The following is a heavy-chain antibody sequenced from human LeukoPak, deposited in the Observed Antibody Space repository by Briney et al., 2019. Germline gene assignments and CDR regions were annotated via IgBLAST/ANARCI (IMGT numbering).Heavy chain of an antibody. V-gene: IGHV3-53*01. CDR2: IYTGGST. Sequence: PGGSLRLSCAASGFTVSTNYMSWVRQAPGKGLEWVSVIYTGGSTYFADSVKGRFTTSRDNSKNTLYLQMNSLRAEDTAVYYCARPRYSGSYGGAFDIWGQGTMVTVSS. D-gene: IGHD1-26*01. CDR3: ARPRYSGSYGGAFDI. J-gene: IGHJ3*02. CDR1: GFTVSTNY.